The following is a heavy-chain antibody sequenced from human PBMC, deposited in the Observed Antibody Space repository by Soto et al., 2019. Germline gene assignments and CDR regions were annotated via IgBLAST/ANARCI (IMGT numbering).Heavy chain of an antibody. CDR3: TTPTTYDAFDI. D-gene: IGHD4-17*01. V-gene: IGHV1-24*01. CDR1: GYTRTELS. Sequence: GASVKVSCKVSGYTRTELSMHWVRQAPGKGLEWMGGFDPEDGETIYAQKFQGRVTMTEDTSTDTAYMELSSLRSEDTAVYYCTTPTTYDAFDIWGQGTMVTVSS. J-gene: IGHJ3*02. CDR2: FDPEDGET.